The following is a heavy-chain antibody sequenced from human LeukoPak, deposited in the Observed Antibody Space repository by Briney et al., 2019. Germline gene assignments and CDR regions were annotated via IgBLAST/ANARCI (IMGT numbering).Heavy chain of an antibody. CDR3: ARDLTTVTTNWFDP. V-gene: IGHV4-4*07. J-gene: IGHJ5*02. CDR2: IYTSGST. Sequence: SETLSLTCTVSGGSISSYYWSWIRQPAGKGLEWIGRIYTSGSTNYNPSLKSRVTMSVDTSKNQFSLKLSSVTAADTAVYYCARDLTTVTTNWFDPWGQGALVTVSS. CDR1: GGSISSYY. D-gene: IGHD4-17*01.